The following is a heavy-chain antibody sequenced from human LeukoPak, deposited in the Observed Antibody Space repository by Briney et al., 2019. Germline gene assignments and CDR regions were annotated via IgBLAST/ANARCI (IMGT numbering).Heavy chain of an antibody. J-gene: IGHJ4*02. V-gene: IGHV3-7*01. CDR1: KFTFSNYA. D-gene: IGHD1-1*01. Sequence: GGSLRLSCAASKFTFSNYAMSWVRQAPGKGLESVAIVNEDGSAKYYLDSVKGRFTISRDNARNSLYLEMNSLRAEDTAVYYCARDYWRSIDHWGQGTLVTVSS. CDR3: ARDYWRSIDH. CDR2: VNEDGSAK.